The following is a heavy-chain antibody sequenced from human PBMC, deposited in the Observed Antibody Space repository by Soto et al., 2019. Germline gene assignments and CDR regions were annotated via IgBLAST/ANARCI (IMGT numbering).Heavy chain of an antibody. J-gene: IGHJ5*02. CDR3: VRGGGGGLFDP. Sequence: LSCAGSGFTFGDSYMSWIRQAPGKGLEWLSYISPGSRYPAYADSAKGRFTISRDNAKRSLYLQMMSLTAEDTAIYYCVRGGGGGLFDPWGQGTMVTVSS. CDR1: GFTFGDSY. CDR2: ISPGSRYP. D-gene: IGHD2-15*01. V-gene: IGHV3-11*06.